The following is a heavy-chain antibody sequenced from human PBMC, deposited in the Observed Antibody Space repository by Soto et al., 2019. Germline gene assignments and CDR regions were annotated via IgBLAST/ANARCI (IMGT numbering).Heavy chain of an antibody. Sequence: QEQLQESGPGLVKPSQTLSLTCNVSGGSISTDKYYWSWIRQYPGKGLEWIGNIHYGGTPSYTPSLKSRLTISVGTSTNQFSLSLISVSAADTAVYFCAREAKHLKLSGWFGVWGQGTLVTVSS. CDR2: IHYGGTP. V-gene: IGHV4-30-4*01. CDR3: AREAKHLKLSGWFGV. J-gene: IGHJ5*02. CDR1: GGSISTDKYY. D-gene: IGHD1-1*01.